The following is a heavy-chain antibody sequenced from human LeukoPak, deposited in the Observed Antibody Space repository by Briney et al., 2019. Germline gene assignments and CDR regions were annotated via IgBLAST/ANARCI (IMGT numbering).Heavy chain of an antibody. CDR2: INSDGST. CDR1: GLTFSSYW. Sequence: GGSLRLSCEASGLTFSSYWMHWVRQAPGKGLVWVSRINSDGSTTYADSVRGRFTISRDNSKNTLYLQMNSLRAEDTAVYYCAENGGYGDYAGWGNYFDYWGQGTLVTVSS. D-gene: IGHD4-17*01. CDR3: AENGGYGDYAGWGNYFDY. J-gene: IGHJ4*02. V-gene: IGHV3-74*01.